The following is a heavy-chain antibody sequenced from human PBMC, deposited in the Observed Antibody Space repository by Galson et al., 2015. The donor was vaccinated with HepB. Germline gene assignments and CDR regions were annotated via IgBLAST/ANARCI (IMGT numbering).Heavy chain of an antibody. D-gene: IGHD4-17*01. Sequence: SLRLSCAASGYTFSAHGMHWVRQAPGKGLEWVTLIWFDGSKTYYVDSVKGRFTISRDNSNNILYLHMSSLRPEDTAMYFCARDLGDYRAFDIWGQGTMATVSS. CDR1: GYTFSAHG. V-gene: IGHV3-33*01. CDR2: IWFDGSKT. J-gene: IGHJ3*02. CDR3: ARDLGDYRAFDI.